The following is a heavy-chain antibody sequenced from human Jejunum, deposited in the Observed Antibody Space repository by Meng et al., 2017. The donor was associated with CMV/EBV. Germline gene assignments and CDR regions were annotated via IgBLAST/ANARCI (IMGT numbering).Heavy chain of an antibody. CDR2: INTNSGTP. CDR1: GYTFTDYS. CDR3: ARRRYVGYGYYFDS. Sequence: QVQVVQSGSELKKAGASGKVSCKASGYTFTDYSISWVRQAPGQGLEWMGWINTNSGTPTYAQGFTGRFVFSLDTSVTTAYMEITSLKAEDTAVYYCARRRYVGYGYYFDSWGQGTLVTVSS. J-gene: IGHJ4*02. V-gene: IGHV7-4-1*02. D-gene: IGHD5-18*01.